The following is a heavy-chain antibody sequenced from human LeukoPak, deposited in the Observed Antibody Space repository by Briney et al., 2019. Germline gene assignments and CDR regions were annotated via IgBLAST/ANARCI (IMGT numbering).Heavy chain of an antibody. J-gene: IGHJ3*02. CDR2: IRGSGGGT. CDR3: TGDPNGDYVGAFDM. D-gene: IGHD4-17*01. V-gene: IGHV3-23*01. Sequence: PGGSLRLSCAASGITFSTYAMTWVRQAPGKGLEWVSSIRGSGGGTDYADSVKGRFTISRDNSRDTLFLQMNSLRAEDTALYYCTGDPNGDYVGAFDMWGPGTMVTVSS. CDR1: GITFSTYA.